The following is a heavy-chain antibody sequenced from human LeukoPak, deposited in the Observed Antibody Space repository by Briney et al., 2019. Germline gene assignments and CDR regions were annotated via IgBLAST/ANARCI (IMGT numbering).Heavy chain of an antibody. V-gene: IGHV3-74*03. CDR1: GFTLSRYW. D-gene: IGHD6-13*01. Sequence: PGGSLRLSCAASGFTLSRYWMPWVRQAPGKGLMWVSRIKSDGSSTTYADSVKGRFTISRDNAKNTLYLQMNSLRDEDTAVYYCATYSSSWPDNDAFDIWGQGTKVTVSS. J-gene: IGHJ3*02. CDR3: ATYSSSWPDNDAFDI. CDR2: IKSDGSST.